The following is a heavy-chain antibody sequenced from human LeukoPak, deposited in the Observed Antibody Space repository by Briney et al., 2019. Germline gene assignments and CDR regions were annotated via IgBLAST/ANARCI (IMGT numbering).Heavy chain of an antibody. CDR2: INPNSGGT. CDR1: GYTFTGYY. Sequence: GASVKVSCKASGYTFTGYYMHWVPQAPGQGLEWRGWINPNSGGTNYAQKFQGRVTMTRDTSISTAYMELSRLRSDDTAVYYCARDIGEYGTYNWFDPWGQGTLVTVSS. CDR3: ARDIGEYGTYNWFDP. D-gene: IGHD4-17*01. V-gene: IGHV1-2*02. J-gene: IGHJ5*02.